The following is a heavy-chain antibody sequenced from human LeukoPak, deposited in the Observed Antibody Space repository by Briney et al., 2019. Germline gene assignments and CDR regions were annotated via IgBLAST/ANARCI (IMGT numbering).Heavy chain of an antibody. D-gene: IGHD4-23*01. Sequence: ASVKVSCKASGGTFSSYAISWVRQAPGQGLEWMGGIIPIFGTANYAQKFQGRVTITTDESTSTAYMELSSLRSEDTAVYYCASCRGTVVTDFDYWGQGTLVTVSS. J-gene: IGHJ4*02. CDR2: IIPIFGTA. CDR1: GGTFSSYA. V-gene: IGHV1-69*05. CDR3: ASCRGTVVTDFDY.